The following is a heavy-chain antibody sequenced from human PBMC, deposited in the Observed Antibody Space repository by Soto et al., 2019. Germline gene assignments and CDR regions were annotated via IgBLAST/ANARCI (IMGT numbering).Heavy chain of an antibody. D-gene: IGHD1-26*01. J-gene: IGHJ3*02. CDR1: GFTVSSNY. CDR3: ARDSGGSRYDAFDI. CDR2: IYSGGST. V-gene: IGHV3-53*02. Sequence: EVQLVETGGGLIQPGGSLRLSCAASGFTVSSNYMSWVRQAPGKGLEWVSVIYSGGSTYYADSVKGRFTISRDNSKNTLYLQMNSLRAEDTAVYYCARDSGGSRYDAFDIWGQGTMVTVSS.